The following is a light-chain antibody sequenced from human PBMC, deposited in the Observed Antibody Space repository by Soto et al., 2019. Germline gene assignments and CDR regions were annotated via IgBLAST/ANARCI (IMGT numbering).Light chain of an antibody. V-gene: IGKV3-15*01. CDR2: GAS. CDR3: QEYDTWPWGPFT. J-gene: IGKJ3*01. Sequence: EIVMTQSPAILYVSPGERVTLSCRASQSVSSNIAWYQQTPGQPPRLLIYGASTRATGTPDSFSGSASGTHFTLTITSLQSEDFAVYYCQEYDTWPWGPFTFGPGTKVDAK. CDR1: QSVSSN.